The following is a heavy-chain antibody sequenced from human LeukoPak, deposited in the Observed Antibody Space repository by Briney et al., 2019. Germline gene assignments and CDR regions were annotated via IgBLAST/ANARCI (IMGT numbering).Heavy chain of an antibody. CDR1: GGSISSGGYY. CDR3: APYYYDAPADY. Sequence: PSETLSLTCTVSGGSISSGGYYWSWIRQHPGKGLEWIGYIYYSGSTYYNPSLKSRVTISVDTSKNQFSLKLSSVTAADTAVYYCAPYYYDAPADYWGQGTLVTVSS. V-gene: IGHV4-39*01. CDR2: IYYSGST. D-gene: IGHD3-22*01. J-gene: IGHJ4*02.